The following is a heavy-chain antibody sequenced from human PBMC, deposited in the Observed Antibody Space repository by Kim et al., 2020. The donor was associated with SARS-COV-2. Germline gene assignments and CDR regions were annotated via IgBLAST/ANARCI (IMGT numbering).Heavy chain of an antibody. D-gene: IGHD2-2*01. J-gene: IGHJ6*02. V-gene: IGHV3-23*01. CDR3: AGAAAPGDYYGMDV. CDR1: GFTFSSYA. CDR2: ISGSGGST. Sequence: LSLTCAASGFTFSSYAMSWVRQAPGKGLEWVSAISGSGGSTYYADSVKGRFTISRDNSKNTLYLQMNSLRAEDTAVYYCAGAAAPGDYYGMDVWGQGTTVTVSS.